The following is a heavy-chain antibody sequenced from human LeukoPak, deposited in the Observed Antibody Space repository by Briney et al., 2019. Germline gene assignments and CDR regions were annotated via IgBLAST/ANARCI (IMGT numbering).Heavy chain of an antibody. CDR3: AREGYNWNDSRFYYYYYMDV. D-gene: IGHD1-20*01. J-gene: IGHJ6*03. Sequence: PGGSLRLSCAASGLTFNKSWMHWVRQGPGKGLEWVSRINNDGSGTSYAGSVKGRFTISRDNAKNSLYLQMNSLRDEDTAVYYCAREGYNWNDSRFYYYYYMDVWGKGTTVTVSS. CDR2: INNDGSGT. V-gene: IGHV3-74*01. CDR1: GLTFNKSW.